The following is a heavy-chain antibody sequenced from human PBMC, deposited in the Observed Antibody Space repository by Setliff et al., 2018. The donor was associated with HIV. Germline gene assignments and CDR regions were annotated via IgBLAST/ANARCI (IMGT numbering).Heavy chain of an antibody. CDR1: GGSISSGGYY. CDR2: IHYRGST. Sequence: PSETLSLTCTVSGGSISSGGYYWSWTRQHPGKGLEWIGYIHYRGSTHYNPSLKSRVTISVDTSTNQFSLKLSSVTAADTAVYYCARRGRLYGPQSQCGPGTLVAVAS. V-gene: IGHV4-31*03. CDR3: ARRGRLYGPQSQ. D-gene: IGHD2-15*01. J-gene: IGHJ1*01.